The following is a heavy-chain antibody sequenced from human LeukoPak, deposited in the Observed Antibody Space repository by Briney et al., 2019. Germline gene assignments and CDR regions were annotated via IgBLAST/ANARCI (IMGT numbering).Heavy chain of an antibody. CDR2: IYYSGRP. Sequence: SETLSLTCTVSAGSISSYYCRSIRQPPGNGREWIGYIYYSGRPTYNPSLKSHSTISVTTSKNQFSLKLTPLTAANPVDIYGARDRHGDWYFDLWGGGALGSVSS. V-gene: IGHV4-59*01. J-gene: IGHJ2*01. D-gene: IGHD4-17*01. CDR1: AGSISSYY. CDR3: ARDRHGDWYFDL.